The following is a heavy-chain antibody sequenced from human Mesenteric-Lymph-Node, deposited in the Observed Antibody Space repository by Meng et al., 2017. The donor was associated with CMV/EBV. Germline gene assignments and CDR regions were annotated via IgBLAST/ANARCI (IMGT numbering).Heavy chain of an antibody. J-gene: IGHJ5*02. CDR3: AKDIRRKQWLPGGLS. D-gene: IGHD6-19*01. CDR2: IYYSGTT. V-gene: IGHV4-59*01. Sequence: SETLSLTCALSGGSISSYYWSWIRQPPGKGLEWVGYIYYSGTTNYNPSLKSRVTISVDTSKNHFSLKLTSVTAADTAVYCCAKDIRRKQWLPGGLSWGQGTQVTVSS. CDR1: GGSISSYY.